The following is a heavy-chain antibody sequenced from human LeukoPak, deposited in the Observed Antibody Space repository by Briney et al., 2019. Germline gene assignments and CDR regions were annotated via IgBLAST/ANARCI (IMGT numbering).Heavy chain of an antibody. D-gene: IGHD3-3*01. J-gene: IGHJ6*03. CDR2: IIPIFGTA. V-gene: IGHV1-69*01. Sequence: SVKVSCKASGGTFSSYAISWVRQAPGQGLEWMGGIIPIFGTANYAQKFQGRVTITADESTSTAYMELSSLRSEGTAVYYCARDVLRFLEWPSYYYYYMDVWGKGTTVTVSS. CDR3: ARDVLRFLEWPSYYYYYMDV. CDR1: GGTFSSYA.